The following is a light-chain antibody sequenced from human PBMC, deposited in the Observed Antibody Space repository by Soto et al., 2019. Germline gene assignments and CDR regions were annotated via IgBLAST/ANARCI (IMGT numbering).Light chain of an antibody. CDR1: TSDVGNYNL. J-gene: IGLJ1*01. CDR2: DVS. V-gene: IGLV2-14*03. Sequence: QSVLTQPASVSGSPGQSITISCTGTTSDVGNYNLVSWYQQHPGKAPKLMIFDVSRRPSGVSDRFSASKSGNTASLTISGLQAEDEADYYCSSYTSTNALYLXGTGTRSPS. CDR3: SSYTSTNALYL.